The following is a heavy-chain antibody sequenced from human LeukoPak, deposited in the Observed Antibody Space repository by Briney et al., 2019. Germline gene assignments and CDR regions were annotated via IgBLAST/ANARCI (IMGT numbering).Heavy chain of an antibody. CDR2: IIPIFGTA. V-gene: IGHV1-69*13. J-gene: IGHJ4*02. Sequence: SVKVSCKASGGTFSSYAISWVRQAPGQGLEWMGGIIPIFGTANYAQKFQGRVTITADESTSTAYMELSSLRSEDTAVYYCARFRDGHSQLGYYFDYWGQGTLVTVSS. D-gene: IGHD5-24*01. CDR3: ARFRDGHSQLGYYFDY. CDR1: GGTFSSYA.